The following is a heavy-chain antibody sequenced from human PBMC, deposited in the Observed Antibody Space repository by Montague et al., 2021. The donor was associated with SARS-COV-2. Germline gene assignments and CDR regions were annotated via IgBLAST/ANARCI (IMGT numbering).Heavy chain of an antibody. V-gene: IGHV4-39*01. CDR2: IYYSGTT. D-gene: IGHD3-10*01. CDR3: ARPLVRGVTKAFDI. Sequence: SETLSLTCTVSGGSITRNYYWGWIRQPPGKGLEWVGNIYYSGTTFINPSLESRVTISVDASKNQFSLNLTSVTAADTAVYYCARPLVRGVTKAFDIWGQGALVIVSS. J-gene: IGHJ3*02. CDR1: GGSITRNYY.